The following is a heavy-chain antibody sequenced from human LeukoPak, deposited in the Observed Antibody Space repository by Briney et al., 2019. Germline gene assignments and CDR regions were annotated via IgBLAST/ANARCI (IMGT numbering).Heavy chain of an antibody. D-gene: IGHD3-10*01. CDR1: GYTFIGYY. J-gene: IGHJ6*03. Sequence: GASVKDTCKASGYTFIGYYMHWVRQPPGQGLEWMGWINPNCGGTNYAQKLQGKVTMTMDTSISTAYMELSRLRSDDTAVYYCARGYREDYYGAANYYYYMVVWGKGTTVTVSS. CDR3: ARGYREDYYGAANYYYYMVV. V-gene: IGHV1-2*02. CDR2: INPNCGGT.